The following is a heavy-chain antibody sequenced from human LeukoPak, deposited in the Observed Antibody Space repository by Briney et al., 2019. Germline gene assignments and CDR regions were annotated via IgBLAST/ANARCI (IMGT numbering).Heavy chain of an antibody. CDR2: ISRSGSTK. D-gene: IGHD6-13*01. CDR1: GFTFSDYN. Sequence: GGSLRLSCAASGFTFSDYNMRWIRQAPGKGLEWVSSISRSGSTKYYADSVKGRFTISRDNAKNSLFLQMNSLKASDTAMYYCARQKVYGITAAGPAVSYYYYYMDVWGKGTTVTISS. CDR3: ARQKVYGITAAGPAVSYYYYYMDV. V-gene: IGHV3-11*01. J-gene: IGHJ6*03.